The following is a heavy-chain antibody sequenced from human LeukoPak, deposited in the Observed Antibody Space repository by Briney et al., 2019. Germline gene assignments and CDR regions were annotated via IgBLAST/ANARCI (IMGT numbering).Heavy chain of an antibody. D-gene: IGHD3-16*01. Sequence: KTSQTLSLTCTVSGDSISSGTYYWTWIRQPAGEGLEWIGRMAVNGRTNYNPSLKSRLTMSVNTSQNQFSLRLTSVTAADTAFYYCARGDYDYLSGTYSFDLWGQGIRVTVSS. V-gene: IGHV4-61*02. J-gene: IGHJ5*02. CDR2: MAVNGRT. CDR1: GDSISSGTYY. CDR3: ARGDYDYLSGTYSFDL.